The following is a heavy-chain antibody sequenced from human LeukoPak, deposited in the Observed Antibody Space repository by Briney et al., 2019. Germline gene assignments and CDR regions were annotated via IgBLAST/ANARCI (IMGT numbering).Heavy chain of an antibody. CDR3: ARDVDTATDQINDY. V-gene: IGHV1-18*04. CDR1: GYTFTSYG. Sequence: ASVKVSCKASGYTFTSYGISWVRQAPGQGLEWMGWVSTYNGNTNYVPKYQGRVTITTDTSTSTAYMELRSLRSDDTAVYYCARDVDTATDQINDYWGQGTLVTVSS. CDR2: VSTYNGNT. J-gene: IGHJ4*02. D-gene: IGHD5-18*01.